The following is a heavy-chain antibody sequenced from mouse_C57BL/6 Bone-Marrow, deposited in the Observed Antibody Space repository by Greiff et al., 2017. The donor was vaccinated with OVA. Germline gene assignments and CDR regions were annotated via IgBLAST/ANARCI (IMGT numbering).Heavy chain of an antibody. V-gene: IGHV2-2*01. CDR1: GFSLTSYG. J-gene: IGHJ4*01. CDR2: IWSGGST. Sequence: QVQLQQSGPGLVQPSQSLSITCTVSGFSLTSYGVHWVRQSPGKGLEWLGVIWSGGSTDYNAAFISRLSISKDNSKSQVFFKMNSLQADDTAIYYCAWVGDYDGYYAMDYWGQGTSVTVSS. CDR3: AWVGDYDGYYAMDY. D-gene: IGHD2-4*01.